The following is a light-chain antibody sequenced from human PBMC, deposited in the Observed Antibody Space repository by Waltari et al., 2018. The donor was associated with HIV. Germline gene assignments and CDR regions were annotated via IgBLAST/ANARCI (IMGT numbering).Light chain of an antibody. CDR3: QQYYSSPPT. CDR2: WAS. Sequence: NCKSSQSVLYSSNNKNYLAWYQQKPGQPPKLLIYWASTRESGVPDRFSGSGSGTDFTLTISSLQAEDVAVYYCQQYYSSPPTFGQGTKVEIK. V-gene: IGKV4-1*01. CDR1: QSVLYSSNNKNY. J-gene: IGKJ1*01.